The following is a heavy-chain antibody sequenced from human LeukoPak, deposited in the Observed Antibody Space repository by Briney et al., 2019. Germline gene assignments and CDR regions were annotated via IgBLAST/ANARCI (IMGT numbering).Heavy chain of an antibody. CDR1: GGSISSYY. CDR2: IYYSGST. V-gene: IGHV4-59*01. J-gene: IGHJ3*02. D-gene: IGHD6-6*01. CDR3: ARDPLSIAARRGAFDI. Sequence: SETLSLTCTVSGGSISSYYWSWIRQPPGKGLEWIGYIYYSGSTNHNPSLKSRVTISVDTSKNQFSLKLSSVTAADTAVYYCARDPLSIAARRGAFDIWGQGTMVTVSS.